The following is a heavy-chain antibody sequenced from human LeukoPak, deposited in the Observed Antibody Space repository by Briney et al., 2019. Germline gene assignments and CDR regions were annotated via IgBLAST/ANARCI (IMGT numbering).Heavy chain of an antibody. D-gene: IGHD4-17*01. Sequence: GGSLRLSCAASGFTFSSYAMSWVRQAPGKGLEWVSAISGSGGSTYYADSVKGRFTISRDNSKNTLYLQMNSLRAEDTAVYYCAKEGQQYGDYDEGAFDIWGQGTMVTVSS. J-gene: IGHJ3*02. CDR1: GFTFSSYA. V-gene: IGHV3-23*01. CDR2: ISGSGGST. CDR3: AKEGQQYGDYDEGAFDI.